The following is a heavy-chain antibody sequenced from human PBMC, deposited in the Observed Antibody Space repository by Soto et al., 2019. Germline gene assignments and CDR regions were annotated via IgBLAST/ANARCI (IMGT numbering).Heavy chain of an antibody. Sequence: QVQLVQSGAEVKKPGASVKVSCKASGYTFTSYAMHWVRQAPGQRLEWMGWINAGNGNTKYSQKFQGRVTITRDTSESTAYLELSSLRSEDTAVYYCASGYSGYLAWFDPWCQGTLVTVYS. CDR1: GYTFTSYA. D-gene: IGHD5-12*01. CDR2: INAGNGNT. CDR3: ASGYSGYLAWFDP. V-gene: IGHV1-3*01. J-gene: IGHJ5*02.